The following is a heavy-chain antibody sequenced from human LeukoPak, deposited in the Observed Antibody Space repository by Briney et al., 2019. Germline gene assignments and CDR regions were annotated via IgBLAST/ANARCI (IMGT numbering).Heavy chain of an antibody. Sequence: GGSLRLSCAASGFTFSDNYMSWIRQAQGKGLEWVSYISSSGSTIYYADSVKGRFTISRDNSKNTLHLQMHSLRVEDTAVYYCASKLLPAAEQGLAYWGQGTLVTVSS. J-gene: IGHJ4*02. CDR1: GFTFSDNY. CDR2: ISSSGSTI. CDR3: ASKLLPAAEQGLAY. D-gene: IGHD2-2*01. V-gene: IGHV3-11*01.